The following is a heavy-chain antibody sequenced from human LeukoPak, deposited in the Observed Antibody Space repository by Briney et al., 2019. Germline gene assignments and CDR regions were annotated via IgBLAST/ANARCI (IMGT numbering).Heavy chain of an antibody. J-gene: IGHJ4*02. CDR2: IGSTSTTI. D-gene: IGHD5-18*01. CDR3: ARVGYSYAVGALH. Sequence: PGGSLRLSCAASGFIFSDYYMSWIRQAPGKGLEWVSYIGSTSTTIYYVDSVKGRFTISRDNAKNSLYLQMNSLRAEDTAVYYCARVGYSYAVGALHWGQGTLVTVSS. CDR1: GFIFSDYY. V-gene: IGHV3-11*01.